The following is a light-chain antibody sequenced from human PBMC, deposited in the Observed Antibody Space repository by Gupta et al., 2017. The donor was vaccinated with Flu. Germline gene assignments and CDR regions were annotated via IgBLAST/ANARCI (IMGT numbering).Light chain of an antibody. V-gene: IGKV3D-15*01. J-gene: IGKJ5*01. CDR1: QSVGTN. CDR2: GAS. CDR3: QQYNNWPFT. Sequence: PATLSVSAGERATLSCWARQSVGTNLAWYQQKAGQAPRLLIYGASTRATGIPVRLSGSGSGTEFTLIINSLEFEDSAVYYCQQYNNWPFTFGQGTRLE.